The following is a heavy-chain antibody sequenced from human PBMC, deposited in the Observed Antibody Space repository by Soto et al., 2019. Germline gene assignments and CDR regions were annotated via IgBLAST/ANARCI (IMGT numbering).Heavy chain of an antibody. J-gene: IGHJ4*02. V-gene: IGHV4-39*01. Sequence: QLQLQESGPGLVKPSETLSLTCTVSGGYISSSSYYWDWIRQPPGKGLEWIGSIYYSGSTYYNPSLKSRVTISVDTSKNQFSLKLSSVTAADTAVYYCARHTPAISISDHWGQGTLVTVSS. CDR2: IYYSGST. CDR3: ARHTPAISISDH. CDR1: GGYISSSSYY. D-gene: IGHD2-15*01.